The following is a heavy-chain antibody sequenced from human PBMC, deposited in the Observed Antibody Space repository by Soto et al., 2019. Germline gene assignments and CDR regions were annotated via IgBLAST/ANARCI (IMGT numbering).Heavy chain of an antibody. CDR1: GGSITSGGYY. CDR3: ASTDNGWDFDY. Sequence: QVQLQESGPGLVKPSQTLSLTCTVSGGSITSGGYYWSWIRQHAGKGLEWIGYIYYSGSTYYKPSLRSRVTLSVDRFKTQFSLRLSSVLAADTAVYSCASTDNGWDFDYWGQGTLVTVSS. CDR2: IYYSGST. V-gene: IGHV4-31*03. J-gene: IGHJ4*02. D-gene: IGHD3-16*01.